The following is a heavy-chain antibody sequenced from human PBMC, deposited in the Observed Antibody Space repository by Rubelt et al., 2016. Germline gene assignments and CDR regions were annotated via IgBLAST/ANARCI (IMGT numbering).Heavy chain of an antibody. CDR3: AREGMVRGELNFDY. J-gene: IGHJ4*02. CDR2: IYYSGST. V-gene: IGHV4-59*12. Sequence: QVQLQESGPGLVKPSETLSLTCTVSGDSISSYYWSWIRQPPGKGLEWIGSIYYSGSTYYNPSLKSRVTISVETSKKQFSAKRSLVTAAETVVYYCAREGMVRGELNFDYWGQGTLVTVSS. CDR1: GDSISSYY. D-gene: IGHD3-10*01.